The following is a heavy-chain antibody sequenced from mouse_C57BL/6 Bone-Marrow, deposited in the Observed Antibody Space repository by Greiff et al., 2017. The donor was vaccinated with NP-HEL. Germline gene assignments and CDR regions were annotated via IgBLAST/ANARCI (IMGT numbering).Heavy chain of an antibody. D-gene: IGHD1-1*01. CDR2: IRNKANNHAT. CDR3: TRSPPYYYGSIGY. V-gene: IGHV6-6*01. Sequence: EVQLVESGGGLVQPGGSMKLSCAASGFTFSDAWMDWVRQSPEKGLEWVAEIRNKANNHATYYAESVKGRFTISRDDSKSSVYLQMNSLRAEDTGIYYCTRSPPYYYGSIGYWGQGTLVTVSA. J-gene: IGHJ3*01. CDR1: GFTFSDAW.